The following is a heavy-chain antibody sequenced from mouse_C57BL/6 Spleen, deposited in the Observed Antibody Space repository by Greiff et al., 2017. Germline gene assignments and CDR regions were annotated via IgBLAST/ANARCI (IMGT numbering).Heavy chain of an antibody. CDR1: GYAFTNYL. CDR2: INPGSGGT. Sequence: QVQLQQSGAELVRPGTSVKVSCKASGYAFTNYLIEWVKQRPGQGLEWIGVINPGSGGTNYNEKFKGKATLTADKSSSTAYLQLSSLTSEDSAVYFCAREGKPYWGQGTLVTVSA. V-gene: IGHV1-54*01. CDR3: AREGKPY. J-gene: IGHJ3*01.